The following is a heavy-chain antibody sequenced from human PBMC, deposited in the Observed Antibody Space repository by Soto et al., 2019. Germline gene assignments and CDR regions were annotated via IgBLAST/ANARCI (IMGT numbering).Heavy chain of an antibody. J-gene: IGHJ5*01. CDR3: ARDREDGSRTKYNWFDS. Sequence: SVKVSCKASGGTFGNYGISWLRQAPGQGLEWMGGTIPIFDTPHYAQKFRDRVTITADATSTAYMELTSLTSVDTATYYCARDREDGSRTKYNWFDSWGHGTLVTVSS. CDR1: GGTFGNYG. V-gene: IGHV1-69*13. D-gene: IGHD3-10*01. CDR2: TIPIFDTP.